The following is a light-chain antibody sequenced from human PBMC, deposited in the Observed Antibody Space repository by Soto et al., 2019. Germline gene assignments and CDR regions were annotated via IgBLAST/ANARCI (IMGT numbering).Light chain of an antibody. CDR3: QKYDSVPWS. Sequence: DIQMTQSPTSLSASVGDRVTITCRASQGIGYNLAWYQQKPGKVPKVLIYTASTLHSGVPSRVSGSGSGTEFTLTITSLQPDDVATYYCQKYDSVPWSVGQGNRVES. V-gene: IGKV1-27*01. CDR1: QGIGYN. J-gene: IGKJ1*01. CDR2: TAS.